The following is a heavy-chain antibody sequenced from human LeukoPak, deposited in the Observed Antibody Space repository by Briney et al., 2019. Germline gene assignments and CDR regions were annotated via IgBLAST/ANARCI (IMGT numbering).Heavy chain of an antibody. CDR1: GFTFSSYG. D-gene: IGHD6-19*01. Sequence: PGGSLRLSCAASGFTFSSYGMYWVRQAPGKGLEWVAVISFDGSNKYYAASVSGRFPVSRDNSKDTLYLQMNSLRAEDTAVYYCAKDEIGAVAGLLDYWGQGILVTVSS. V-gene: IGHV3-30*18. J-gene: IGHJ4*02. CDR3: AKDEIGAVAGLLDY. CDR2: ISFDGSNK.